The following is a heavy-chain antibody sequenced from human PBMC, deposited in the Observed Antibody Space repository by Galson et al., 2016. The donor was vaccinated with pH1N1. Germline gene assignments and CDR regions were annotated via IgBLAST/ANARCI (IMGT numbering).Heavy chain of an antibody. CDR3: ARRYYVDY. CDR2: IDPSDGTT. V-gene: IGHV1-46*01. Sequence: SVKVSCKASGYSVTRYYMHWVRQAPGQGLEWMGIIDPSDGTTTYSQKFQGRISLTRDTSTNSVHMELTTLRPDDSATYFCARRYYVDYWGPGTLVTVSS. J-gene: IGHJ4*02. CDR1: GYSVTRYY.